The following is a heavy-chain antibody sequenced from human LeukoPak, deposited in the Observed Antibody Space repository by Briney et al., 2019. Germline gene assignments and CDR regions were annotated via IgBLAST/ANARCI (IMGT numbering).Heavy chain of an antibody. CDR3: ANEYCSGGSCWFDP. CDR1: GGSISSHY. CDR2: IYYSGRT. J-gene: IGHJ5*02. V-gene: IGHV4-59*11. Sequence: PSETLSLTCTVSGGSISSHYWSWIRQPPGKGLEWIGYIYYSGRTNYNPSLKSRVTISVDTSKNQFSLKLGFVTAADTAVYYCANEYCSGGSCWFDPWGQGTLVTVSS. D-gene: IGHD2-15*01.